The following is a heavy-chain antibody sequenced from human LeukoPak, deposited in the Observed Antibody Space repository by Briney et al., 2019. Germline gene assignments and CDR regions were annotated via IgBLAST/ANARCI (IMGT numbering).Heavy chain of an antibody. V-gene: IGHV3-23*01. CDR1: GFTFSTYA. Sequence: PGGSLRLSCAASGFTFSTYAMSWVRQAPGKGLEWVSGIRGSGGSTYYADSVKGRFAISRDNSKNTLYLQMSSLRAEDTAVYYCAKGIESSGTYYTSFDYWGQGTLVTVSS. J-gene: IGHJ4*02. CDR2: IRGSGGST. CDR3: AKGIESSGTYYTSFDY. D-gene: IGHD1-26*01.